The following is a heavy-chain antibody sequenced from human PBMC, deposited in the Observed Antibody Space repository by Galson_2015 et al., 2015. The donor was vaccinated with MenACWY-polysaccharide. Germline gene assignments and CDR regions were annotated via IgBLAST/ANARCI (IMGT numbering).Heavy chain of an antibody. Sequence: SLGLSCAASGFSFSTYWMHWVRHAPGKGLVWVSRINADGSATGYADSVRGRFTISRDNAKNTLYLEMNSLRAEDTAVYYCTKAGAKYCSGSSCHFNWFDPWGQGTLVIVSS. V-gene: IGHV3-74*01. CDR3: TKAGAKYCSGSSCHFNWFDP. CDR2: INADGSAT. CDR1: GFSFSTYW. D-gene: IGHD2-15*01. J-gene: IGHJ5*02.